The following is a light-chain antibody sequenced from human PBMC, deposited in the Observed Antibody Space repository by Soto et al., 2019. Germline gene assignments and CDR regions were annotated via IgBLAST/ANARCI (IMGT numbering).Light chain of an antibody. CDR1: SSDVGGYNY. CDR2: EVS. J-gene: IGLJ1*01. CDR3: GTWDNSLSADV. Sequence: QSALTQPASVSGSPGQSITISCTGTSSDVGGYNYVSWYQQYPGKAPKLMIYEVSNRPSGVSNRFSGSKSGNTASLTISGLQAEDEADYYCGTWDNSLSADVFGAGTKVTVL. V-gene: IGLV2-14*01.